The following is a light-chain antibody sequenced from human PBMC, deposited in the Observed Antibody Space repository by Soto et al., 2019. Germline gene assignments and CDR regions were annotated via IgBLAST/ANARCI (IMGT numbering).Light chain of an antibody. J-gene: IGLJ2*01. CDR2: EVN. CDR3: SSYTESATFVL. Sequence: QSVLTQPPSVSGSPGQSVTISCTGTGSDIGSYNRVSWYRRVPGTAPKLMNSEVNKRPSGVPDRFSGSKSGNTASLTISGLRAEDEADYYCSSYTESATFVLFGGGTKVTVL. CDR1: GSDIGSYNR. V-gene: IGLV2-18*02.